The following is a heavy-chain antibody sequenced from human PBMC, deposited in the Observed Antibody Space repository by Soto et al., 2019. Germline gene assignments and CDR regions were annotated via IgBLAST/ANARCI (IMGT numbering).Heavy chain of an antibody. CDR1: GFTFSSYS. J-gene: IGHJ6*02. D-gene: IGHD3-10*01. V-gene: IGHV3-21*01. CDR2: ISSSSSYI. CDR3: ARDEDYYGSGSYSYYYYGMDV. Sequence: EVPLVESGGGLVKPGGSLRLSCAASGFTFSSYSMNWVRQAPGKGLEWVSSISSSSSYIYYADSVKGRFTISRDNAKNSLYLQMNSLRAEDTAVYYCARDEDYYGSGSYSYYYYGMDVWGQGTTVTVSS.